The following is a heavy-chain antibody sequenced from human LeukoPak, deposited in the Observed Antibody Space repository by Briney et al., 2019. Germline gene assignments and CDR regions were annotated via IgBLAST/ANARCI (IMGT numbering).Heavy chain of an antibody. V-gene: IGHV1-69*13. Sequence: SVKVSCKASGGTFSSYAISWVRQAPGQGLEWMGGIISIFGTANYAQKFQGRVTITADQSTSTAYMELSSLRSEDTAVYYCAREMEITMIVVVTTPAFDIWGQGTMVTVSS. CDR3: AREMEITMIVVVTTPAFDI. CDR2: IISIFGTA. D-gene: IGHD3-22*01. J-gene: IGHJ3*02. CDR1: GGTFSSYA.